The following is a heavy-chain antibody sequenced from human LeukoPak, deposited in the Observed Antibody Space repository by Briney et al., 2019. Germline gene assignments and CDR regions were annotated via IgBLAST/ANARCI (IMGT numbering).Heavy chain of an antibody. CDR1: GGSISSGDYY. CDR3: ARAVVPAAMPFDY. J-gene: IGHJ4*02. CDR2: IYYSGST. V-gene: IGHV4-30-4*01. Sequence: PSQTLSLTCTVSGGSISSGDYYWSWIRQPPGKGLEWIGYIYYSGSTYYNPSLKSRVTISVDTSKNQFSLKLSSVTAADTAVYYYARAVVPAAMPFDYWGQGTLVTVSS. D-gene: IGHD2-2*01.